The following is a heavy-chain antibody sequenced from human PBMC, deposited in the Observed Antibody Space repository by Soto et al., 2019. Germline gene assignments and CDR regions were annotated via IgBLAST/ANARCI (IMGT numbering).Heavy chain of an antibody. Sequence: QVQLQESGPGLVKSSETLSLTCSVSGDSIRSYYWTWIRQPPGRGLEWIGHVYYGGTANYIPSLQSRVTISLDTSKNQFSLRLTSMTAADTAVYYCAVEGALATFGGVWGQGTRVTVSS. CDR2: VYYGGTA. CDR3: AVEGALATFGGV. J-gene: IGHJ4*02. CDR1: GDSIRSYY. V-gene: IGHV4-59*01. D-gene: IGHD3-3*01.